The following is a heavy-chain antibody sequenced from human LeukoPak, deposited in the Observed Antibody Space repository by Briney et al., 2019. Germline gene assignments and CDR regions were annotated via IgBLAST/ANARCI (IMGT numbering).Heavy chain of an antibody. Sequence: ASVKVSWKVSGYTLTELSMHWVRQAPGKGLEWMGGFDPEDGETIYAQKFQGRVTMTEDTSTDTAYMELSSLRSEDTAVYYCATGPHSSGLWFPTDYWGQGTLVTVSS. J-gene: IGHJ4*02. V-gene: IGHV1-24*01. CDR3: ATGPHSSGLWFPTDY. D-gene: IGHD6-19*01. CDR2: FDPEDGET. CDR1: GYTLTELS.